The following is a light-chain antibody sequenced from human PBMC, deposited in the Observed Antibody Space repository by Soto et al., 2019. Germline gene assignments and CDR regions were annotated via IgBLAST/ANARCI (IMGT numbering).Light chain of an antibody. J-gene: IGKJ2*01. V-gene: IGKV4-1*01. CDR2: WAS. CDR1: QSVLYSSNNKNY. CDR3: HQYYSTFL. Sequence: DIVMTQSPDSLAVSLGERATINCKSSQSVLYSSNNKNYLAWYQQKPGQPPKLLIYWASTRESGVPDRFSGSGSGTDFTLTISSLQAEDVAVYYCHQYYSTFLFGQGTKLEIK.